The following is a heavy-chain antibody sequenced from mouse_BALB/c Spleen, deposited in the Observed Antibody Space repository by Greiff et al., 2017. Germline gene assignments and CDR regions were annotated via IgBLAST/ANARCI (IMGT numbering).Heavy chain of an antibody. CDR2: ISSGSSTI. Sequence: DVKLVESGGGLVQPGGSRKLSCAASGFTFSSFGMHWVRQAPEKGLEWVAYISSGSSTIYYADTVKGRFTISRDNPKNTLFLQMTSLRSEDTAMYYCARGVGLRYYFDYWGQGTTLTVSS. J-gene: IGHJ2*01. CDR1: GFTFSSFG. CDR3: ARGVGLRYYFDY. V-gene: IGHV5-17*02. D-gene: IGHD1-1*01.